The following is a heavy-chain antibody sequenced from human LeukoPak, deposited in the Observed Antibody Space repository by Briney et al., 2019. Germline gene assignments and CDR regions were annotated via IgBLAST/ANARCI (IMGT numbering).Heavy chain of an antibody. V-gene: IGHV3-74*01. D-gene: IGHD1-7*01. CDR1: GFTFSSYW. CDR2: ISGDGSST. J-gene: IGHJ4*02. CDR3: ARGGWGTAIDY. Sequence: PGGSLRLSCAAYGFTFSSYWMHWVRQDPGKGLVWVSYISGDGSSTTYADSVKGRFTISRGSAKNTLDLQMNSLRAEDTAVYYCARGGWGTAIDYWAQGTLVTVSS.